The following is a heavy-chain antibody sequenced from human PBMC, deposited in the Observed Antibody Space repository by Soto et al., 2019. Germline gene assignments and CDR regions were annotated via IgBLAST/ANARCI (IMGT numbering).Heavy chain of an antibody. CDR1: GGSFSGYY. Sequence: SETLSLTCDVYGGSFSGYYWSWIRQHPGKGLEWIGYIYYSGSTYYNPSLKSRVTISVDTSKNQFSLKLSSVTAADTAVYYCARYPATIFGVVITLDAFDIWGQGTMVTVSS. CDR2: IYYSGST. D-gene: IGHD3-3*01. CDR3: ARYPATIFGVVITLDAFDI. V-gene: IGHV4-31*11. J-gene: IGHJ3*02.